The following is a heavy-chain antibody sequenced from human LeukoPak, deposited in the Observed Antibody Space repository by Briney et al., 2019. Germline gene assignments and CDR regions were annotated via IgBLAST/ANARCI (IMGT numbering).Heavy chain of an antibody. D-gene: IGHD2-15*01. CDR1: GGSFSGYY. CDR3: ARDVVVSGAFDI. V-gene: IGHV4-34*01. CDR2: INHSGST. J-gene: IGHJ3*02. Sequence: SETLSLTCAVYGGSFSGYYWSWICQPPGKGLEWIGEINHSGSTNYNPSLKSRVTISVDTSKNQFSLKLSSVTAADTAVYYCARDVVVSGAFDIWGQGTMVTVSS.